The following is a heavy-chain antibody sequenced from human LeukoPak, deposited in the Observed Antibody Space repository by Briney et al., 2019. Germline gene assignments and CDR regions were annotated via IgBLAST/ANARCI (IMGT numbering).Heavy chain of an antibody. V-gene: IGHV1-69*06. D-gene: IGHD3-10*01. CDR1: GYTFTGYY. J-gene: IGHJ3*02. CDR3: ARVITMVRGVIYAFDI. Sequence: GASVKVSCKASGYTFTGYYMHWVRQAPGQGLEWMGGIIPIFGTANYAQKFQGRVTITADKSTSTAYMELSSLRSEDTAVYYCARVITMVRGVIYAFDIWGQGTMVTVSS. CDR2: IIPIFGTA.